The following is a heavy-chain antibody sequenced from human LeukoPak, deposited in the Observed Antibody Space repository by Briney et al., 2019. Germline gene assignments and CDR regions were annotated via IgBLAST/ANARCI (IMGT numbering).Heavy chain of an antibody. J-gene: IGHJ6*02. CDR2: IKWNSGSI. V-gene: IGHV3-9*01. D-gene: IGHD6-13*01. CDR1: GFTFDDYA. Sequence: PGRSLRLSCAASGFTFDDYAMHWVRQAPGKGLEWVSTIKWNSGSIGYADSVKGRFTISRDNARNFLYLQMNSLRAEDTALYYRAKDRRIAAAGKYGMDVWGQGTSVTVSS. CDR3: AKDRRIAAAGKYGMDV.